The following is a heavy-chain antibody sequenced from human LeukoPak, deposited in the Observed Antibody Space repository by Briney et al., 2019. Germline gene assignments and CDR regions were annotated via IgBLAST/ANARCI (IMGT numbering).Heavy chain of an antibody. D-gene: IGHD3-22*01. CDR1: GGTFSSYA. Sequence: ASVKVSCKASGGTFSSYAISWVRQAPGQGLEWMGRIIPIFGTANYAQKFQGRVTITTDESTSTDYMELSSLRSEDTAVYYFAIRNYDSRGWDYWGQGTLVTVSS. CDR2: IIPIFGTA. J-gene: IGHJ4*02. V-gene: IGHV1-69*05. CDR3: AIRNYDSRGWDY.